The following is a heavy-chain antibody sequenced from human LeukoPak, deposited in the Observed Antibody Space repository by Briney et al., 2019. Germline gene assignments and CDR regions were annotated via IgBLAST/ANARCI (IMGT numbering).Heavy chain of an antibody. CDR2: INPNSGGT. J-gene: IGHJ1*01. D-gene: IGHD6-19*01. CDR1: GYSFNSQG. CDR3: ARDNGYSGGWYDFQH. V-gene: IGHV1-2*02. Sequence: ASVKVSCKASGYSFNSQGMNWVRQAPGQGLEWMGWINPNSGGTNYAQKFQGRVTMTRDTSISTAYMELSRLRSDDTAVYYCARDNGYSGGWYDFQHWGQGTLVTVSS.